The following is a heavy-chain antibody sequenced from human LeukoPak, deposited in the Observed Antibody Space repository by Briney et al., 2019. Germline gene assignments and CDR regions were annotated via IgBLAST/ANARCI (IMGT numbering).Heavy chain of an antibody. V-gene: IGHV3-30*18. Sequence: PGGSLRLSCAASGFSFSNYGMPWVRQAPGKGLEWVALTSYDGSNKYYGDSVKGRFTISRDNSKNTLYLQMNSLRAQDTAVYYCAKMPGDFWSAFYHYFDFWGQGTLVTVSS. CDR3: AKMPGDFWSAFYHYFDF. J-gene: IGHJ4*02. CDR1: GFSFSNYG. D-gene: IGHD3-3*01. CDR2: TSYDGSNK.